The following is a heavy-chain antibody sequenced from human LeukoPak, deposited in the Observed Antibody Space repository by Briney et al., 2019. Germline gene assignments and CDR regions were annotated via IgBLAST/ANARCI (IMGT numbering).Heavy chain of an antibody. D-gene: IGHD6-13*01. CDR2: ISGSGDST. V-gene: IGHV3-23*01. J-gene: IGHJ4*02. CDR1: GFTFSSYA. CDR3: TSGRTYSSSHYVYY. Sequence: GWSLRLSCAASGFTFSSYAMSLFLQAPGKGLEWVSAISGSGDSTYYADSVKGRFTISRDNSKNTLYLQMSSLRAEDTAVYYCTSGRTYSSSHYVYYWGQGTLVTVSS.